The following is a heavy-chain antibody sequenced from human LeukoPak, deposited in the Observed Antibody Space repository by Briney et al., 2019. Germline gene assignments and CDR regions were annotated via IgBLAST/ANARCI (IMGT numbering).Heavy chain of an antibody. V-gene: IGHV3-30*18. D-gene: IGHD3-16*01. CDR1: GFTFSSYG. CDR2: ISYDGSNK. Sequence: GGSLRLSCAASGFTFSSYGMHWVRQAPGKGLEWVAVISYDGSNKYYADSVKGRFTISRDNSKNTLYLQMNSLRAEDTALYYCAKDKEYDYVWGAFQHWGQGTLVTVSS. CDR3: AKDKEYDYVWGAFQH. J-gene: IGHJ1*01.